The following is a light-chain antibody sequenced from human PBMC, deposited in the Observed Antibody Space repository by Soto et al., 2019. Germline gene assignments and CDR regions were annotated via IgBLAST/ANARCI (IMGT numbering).Light chain of an antibody. CDR3: QQNYSGPCT. CDR2: AAS. CDR1: QSISKF. Sequence: DIQMTQSPSSLSASVGDRVTITCRASQSISKFLNWYQQKPGKAPHLVISAASTLHTGVPSRFSGSGSGTHFTLTVSSLKSEDVATYYCQQNYSGPCTFGQGTTVDI. J-gene: IGKJ1*01. V-gene: IGKV1-39*01.